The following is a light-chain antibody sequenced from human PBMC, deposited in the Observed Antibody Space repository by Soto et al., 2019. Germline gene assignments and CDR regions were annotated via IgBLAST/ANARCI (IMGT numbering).Light chain of an antibody. CDR2: KAS. J-gene: IGKJ5*01. Sequence: DIQMTQSPSTLSASVGDRVTITCRASQSISSWLAWYQQIPGKAPKLLIYKASTLDSGVPSRFSGSGYGTEFTLSISSLQPDDFATYYCQHYNSYSITCGQGTRLEIK. CDR3: QHYNSYSIT. CDR1: QSISSW. V-gene: IGKV1-5*03.